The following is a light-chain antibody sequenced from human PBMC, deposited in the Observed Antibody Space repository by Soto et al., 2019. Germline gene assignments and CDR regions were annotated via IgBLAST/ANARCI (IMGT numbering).Light chain of an antibody. J-gene: IGKJ1*01. Sequence: EIVMTQSPATLSVSPGERATLSCRASQSVSSNLAWYQQKPGQAPRLLIYGASTRATGIPARFSGSGSGTEFTLTISSLQSEDFAVYYCHQYNNWRTCGQGTKV. CDR1: QSVSSN. CDR2: GAS. V-gene: IGKV3-15*01. CDR3: HQYNNWRT.